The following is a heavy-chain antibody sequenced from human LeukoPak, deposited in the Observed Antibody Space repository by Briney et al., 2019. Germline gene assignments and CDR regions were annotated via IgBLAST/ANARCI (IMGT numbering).Heavy chain of an antibody. D-gene: IGHD3-3*01. V-gene: IGHV1-69*05. CDR1: GGTFSSYA. CDR2: IIPIFGTA. J-gene: IGHJ4*02. CDR3: ARGFWSGYYTGAD. Sequence: SVKVSCKASGGTFSSYAISWVRQAPGQGLEWMGGIIPIFGTANYAQKFQGRVTITTDESTSTAYMELSSLRSEDTAVYYCARGFWSGYYTGADWGQGTLVTVSS.